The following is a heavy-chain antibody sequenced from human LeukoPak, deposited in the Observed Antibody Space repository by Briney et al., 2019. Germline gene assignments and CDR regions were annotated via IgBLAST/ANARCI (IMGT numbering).Heavy chain of an antibody. CDR1: GGSISSGGYY. Sequence: SETLSLTCTVSGGSISSGGYYWSWIRQHPGKGLEWIGYIYYSGSTYYNPSLKSRVTISVDTSKNQFSLKLSSVTAADTAVYYCARHARVGSYFDYWGQGTLVTVSS. CDR2: IYYSGST. CDR3: ARHARVGSYFDY. J-gene: IGHJ4*02. V-gene: IGHV4-39*01. D-gene: IGHD1-26*01.